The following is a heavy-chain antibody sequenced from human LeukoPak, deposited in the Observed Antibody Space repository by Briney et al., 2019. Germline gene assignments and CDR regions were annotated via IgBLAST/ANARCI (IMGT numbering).Heavy chain of an antibody. CDR1: GASFSGYY. CDR2: INHRGTT. CDR3: ARGARRTFCSGGSCYSLSRWFDP. J-gene: IGHJ5*02. D-gene: IGHD2-15*01. Sequence: SDTLSLTCALYGASFSGYYSSWIRHPPGNWLEWLGEINHRGTTNYNQSLKSRVTISVDTSKNQFSLKLSSVTAADTAVYYCARGARRTFCSGGSCYSLSRWFDPWGQGTLVTVSS. V-gene: IGHV4-34*01.